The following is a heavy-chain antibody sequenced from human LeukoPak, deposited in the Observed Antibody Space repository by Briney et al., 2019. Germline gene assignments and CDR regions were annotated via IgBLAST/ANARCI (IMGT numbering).Heavy chain of an antibody. D-gene: IGHD5-18*01. V-gene: IGHV4-34*01. CDR2: INHSGSP. Sequence: SETLSLTCAVYGGSFSGYYWSWIRQPPGKGLEWIGEINHSGSPNYNPSLKIRVTISVDTSKNQFSLKLSSVTAADTAVYYCARMPYSYGLDIWGQGTMVTVSS. J-gene: IGHJ3*02. CDR1: GGSFSGYY. CDR3: ARMPYSYGLDI.